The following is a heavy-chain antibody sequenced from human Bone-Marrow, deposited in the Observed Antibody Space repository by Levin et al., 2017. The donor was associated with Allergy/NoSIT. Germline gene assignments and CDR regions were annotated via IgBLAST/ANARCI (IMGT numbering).Heavy chain of an antibody. J-gene: IGHJ4*02. CDR3: ARINDFWSGYGKIDY. V-gene: IGHV4-39*07. CDR1: GDSITSSSYY. Sequence: SETLSLTCAVSGDSITSSSYYWGWIRLSPGKGLEWIGSIDYTGAVYYHPSLQSRVSISRDTSKNQFSLQLTSVTAADTALYYCARINDFWSGYGKIDYWGQGTLVTVS. D-gene: IGHD3-3*01. CDR2: IDYTGAV.